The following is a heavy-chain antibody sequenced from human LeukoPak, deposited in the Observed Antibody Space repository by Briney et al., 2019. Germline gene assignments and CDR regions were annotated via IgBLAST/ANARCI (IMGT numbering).Heavy chain of an antibody. CDR2: INPNSGGT. Sequence: VASVKVSCKASGYTFTIYGINWVRQAPGQGLEWMGWINPNSGGTNYAQKFQGRVTMTRDTSISTAYMELSSLRSDDTAVYYCARVTEHTAMVHWYFDLWGRGTLVTV. CDR3: ARVTEHTAMVHWYFDL. V-gene: IGHV1-2*02. J-gene: IGHJ2*01. CDR1: GYTFTIYG. D-gene: IGHD5-18*01.